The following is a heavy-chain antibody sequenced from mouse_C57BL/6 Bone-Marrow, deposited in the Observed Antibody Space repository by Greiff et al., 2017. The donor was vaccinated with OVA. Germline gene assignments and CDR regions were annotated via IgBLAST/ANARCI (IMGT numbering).Heavy chain of an antibody. CDR3: ARSGELGYYGSSGAWFAY. CDR2: INPNYGTT. Sequence: QLKQSGPELVKPGASVKISCKASGYSFTDYNMNWVKQSNGKSLEWIGVINPNYGTTSYNQKFKGKATLTVDQSSSTAYMQLNSLTSEDSAVYYCARSGELGYYGSSGAWFAYWGQGTLVTVSA. CDR1: GYSFTDYN. V-gene: IGHV1-39*01. J-gene: IGHJ3*01. D-gene: IGHD1-1*01.